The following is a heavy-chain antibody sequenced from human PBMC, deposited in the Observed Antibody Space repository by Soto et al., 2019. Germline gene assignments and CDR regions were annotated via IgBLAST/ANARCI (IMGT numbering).Heavy chain of an antibody. J-gene: IGHJ6*02. CDR1: GFTFSSYA. CDR3: ANSLVTTPHYYYYCYGMDV. V-gene: IGHV3-23*01. D-gene: IGHD4-17*01. CDR2: ISGSGGST. Sequence: HPGGSLRLSCAASGFTFSSYAMSWVRQAPGKGLEWVSAISGSGGSTYYADSVKGRFTISRNNSKNTLYLQMNSLRAEDTAVYYCANSLVTTPHYYYYCYGMDVWGQGTTVTVSS.